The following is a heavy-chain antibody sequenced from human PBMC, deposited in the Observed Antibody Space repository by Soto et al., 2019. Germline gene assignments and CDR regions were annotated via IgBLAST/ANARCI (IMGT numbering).Heavy chain of an antibody. V-gene: IGHV3-23*01. D-gene: IGHD6-6*01. Sequence: EVQLSESGGGLVQPGGSLRLSCAASGFAFSNYAMHWVRQAPGKGLEWVSSISTSIDATYYADSVKGRFTISRDDSKNTLYLQMNSLRAEDSAVYYCAKDRTVAARNFDYWGQGTQVTVSS. J-gene: IGHJ4*02. CDR1: GFAFSNYA. CDR2: ISTSIDAT. CDR3: AKDRTVAARNFDY.